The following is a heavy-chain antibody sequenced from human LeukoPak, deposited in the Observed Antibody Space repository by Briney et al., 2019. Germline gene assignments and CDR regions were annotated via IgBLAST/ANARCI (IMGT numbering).Heavy chain of an antibody. CDR3: ARDRGRYCSSTSCPLGY. CDR1: GYTFTSYG. D-gene: IGHD2-2*01. Sequence: GASVKVSCKASGYTFTSYGISWVRQAPGQGLEWMGWISAYNGNTNYAHKLQGRVTMTTDTSTSTAYMELRSLRSDDTAVYYCARDRGRYCSSTSCPLGYWGQGTLVTVSS. J-gene: IGHJ4*02. V-gene: IGHV1-18*01. CDR2: ISAYNGNT.